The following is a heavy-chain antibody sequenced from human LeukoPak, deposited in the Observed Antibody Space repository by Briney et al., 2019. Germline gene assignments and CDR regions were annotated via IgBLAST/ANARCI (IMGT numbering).Heavy chain of an antibody. D-gene: IGHD5-24*01. CDR1: GFTFSSYW. V-gene: IGHV3-74*01. J-gene: IGHJ3*02. CDR3: ARPCRDGYNDAFDI. Sequence: PGGSLRLSCAASGFTFSSYWMHWVRQAPGKGLVWASRINSDGSSTSYADSAKGRFTISRDNAKNTLYLQMNSLRAEDTAVYYCARPCRDGYNDAFDIWGQGTMVTVSS. CDR2: INSDGSST.